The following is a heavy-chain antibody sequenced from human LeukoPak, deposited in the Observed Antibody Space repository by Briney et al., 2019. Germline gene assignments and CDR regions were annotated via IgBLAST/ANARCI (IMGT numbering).Heavy chain of an antibody. V-gene: IGHV4-39*07. Sequence: PSETLSLTCTVSGGSISSSSYYWGWIRQPPGKGLEWIGSIYYSGSTYYNPSLKSRVTISVDTSKNQFSLKLSSVTAADTAVYYCARDLHHRSGYYYAGRAFDIWGQGTMVTVSS. CDR2: IYYSGST. D-gene: IGHD3-22*01. J-gene: IGHJ3*02. CDR3: ARDLHHRSGYYYAGRAFDI. CDR1: GGSISSSSYY.